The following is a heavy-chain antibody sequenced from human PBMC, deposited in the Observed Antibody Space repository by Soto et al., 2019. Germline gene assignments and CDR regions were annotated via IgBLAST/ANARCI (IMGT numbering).Heavy chain of an antibody. J-gene: IGHJ4*02. D-gene: IGHD5-18*01. V-gene: IGHV1-2*02. CDR2: LNPKSGGT. CDR3: ARRDSSGSFDY. Sequence: ASVKVSCKASGYTFSYFYIHGVRLAPGRGLEWMGWLNPKSGGTSHAPKFQGRVTMTRDTSTSTVYMELRSLTFDDRAIYFCARRDSSGSFDYWGQGTPVTVSS. CDR1: GYTFSYFY.